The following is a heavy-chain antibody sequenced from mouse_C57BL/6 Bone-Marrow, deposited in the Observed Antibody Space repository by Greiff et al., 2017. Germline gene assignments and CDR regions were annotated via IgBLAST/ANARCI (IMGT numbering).Heavy chain of an antibody. CDR2: IYPGGGYT. V-gene: IGHV1-63*01. Sequence: QVQLQQSGAELVRPGTSVKMSCKASGYTFTNYWIGWAKQRPGHGLAWIGDIYPGGGYTNYNEKFKGKATLTADKSSSTAYMQFSSLTSEDSAIYYCARYYDYDYAMDYWGQGTSVTVSS. CDR1: GYTFTNYW. D-gene: IGHD2-4*01. CDR3: ARYYDYDYAMDY. J-gene: IGHJ4*01.